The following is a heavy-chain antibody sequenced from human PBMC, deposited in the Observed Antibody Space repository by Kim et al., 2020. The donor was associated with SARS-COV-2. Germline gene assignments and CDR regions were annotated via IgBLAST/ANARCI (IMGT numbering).Heavy chain of an antibody. D-gene: IGHD6-19*01. CDR2: IIPIFGTA. CDR3: AGPDTGSSGWYPGYYYYGMDV. J-gene: IGHJ6*02. V-gene: IGHV1-69*13. CDR1: GGTFSSYA. Sequence: SVKVSCKASGGTFSSYAISWVRQAPGQGLEWMGGIIPIFGTANYAQKFQGRVTITADESTSTAYMELSSLRSEDTAVYYCAGPDTGSSGWYPGYYYYGMDVWGQGTTVTVSS.